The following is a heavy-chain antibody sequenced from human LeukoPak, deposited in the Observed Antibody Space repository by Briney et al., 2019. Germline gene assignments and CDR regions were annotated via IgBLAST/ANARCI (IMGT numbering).Heavy chain of an antibody. J-gene: IGHJ4*02. Sequence: SETLSLTCTVSGGSISSGDYYWSWIRQPPGKGLEWIGYIYYSGSTYYNPSLKSRVTISVDTSKNQFSLKLSSMTAADTAVYYCAREKNDITIFGVVILDWGQGTLVTVSS. V-gene: IGHV4-30-4*08. CDR2: IYYSGST. CDR1: GGSISSGDYY. D-gene: IGHD3-3*01. CDR3: AREKNDITIFGVVILD.